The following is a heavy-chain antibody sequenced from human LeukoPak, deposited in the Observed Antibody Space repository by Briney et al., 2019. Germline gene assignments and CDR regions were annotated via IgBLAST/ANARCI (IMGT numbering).Heavy chain of an antibody. CDR3: ARNKGNDFRGGRVY. V-gene: IGHV3-48*04. CDR2: ISSSGSTI. Sequence: PGRSLRLSCAASGFTFSSYAMSWVRQAPGKGLEWVSYISSSGSTIYYADSVKGRFTISRDNAKNSLYLQMNSLRAEDTAVYYCARNKGNDFRGGRVYWGQGTLVTVSS. J-gene: IGHJ4*02. CDR1: GFTFSSYA. D-gene: IGHD3-3*01.